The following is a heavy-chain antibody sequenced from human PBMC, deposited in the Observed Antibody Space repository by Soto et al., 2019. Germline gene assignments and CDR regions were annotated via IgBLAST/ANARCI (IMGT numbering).Heavy chain of an antibody. J-gene: IGHJ4*02. Sequence: PGGSLRLSCAASGFTFSSYGMHWVRQAPGKGLEWVAVIWYDGINKYYADSVKGRFTISRDNSKNTLYLQMNSLRAEDTAVYYCARDPSYSPPDYWGQGTLVTVSS. V-gene: IGHV3-33*01. CDR1: GFTFSSYG. CDR2: IWYDGINK. D-gene: IGHD1-26*01. CDR3: ARDPSYSPPDY.